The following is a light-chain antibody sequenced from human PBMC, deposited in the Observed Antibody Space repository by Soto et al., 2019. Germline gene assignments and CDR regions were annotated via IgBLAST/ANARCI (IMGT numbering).Light chain of an antibody. CDR3: NSYAGSNNLV. CDR1: SSDVGAYNY. Sequence: QSALTQPPSASGSPGQSVTISCTGTSSDVGAYNYDSWYQQHPGEVTKLLIYEVTQRPSGVPDRFSGSKSGNTASLTVSGLQAEDEADYYCNSYAGSNNLVFGGGTKLTVL. V-gene: IGLV2-8*01. CDR2: EVT. J-gene: IGLJ2*01.